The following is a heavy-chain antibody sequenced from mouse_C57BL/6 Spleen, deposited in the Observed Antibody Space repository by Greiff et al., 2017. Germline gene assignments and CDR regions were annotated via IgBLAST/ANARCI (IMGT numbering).Heavy chain of an antibody. Sequence: QVQLQQSGAELVMPGASVKLSCKASGYTFTSYWMHWVKQRPGQGLEWIGEIDPSDSYTNYNQKFKGKSTLTVDKSSSTAYMQLSSLTSEDSAVYYCARAVSYAMDYWGQGTSVTVSS. CDR2: IDPSDSYT. CDR3: ARAVSYAMDY. J-gene: IGHJ4*01. CDR1: GYTFTSYW. V-gene: IGHV1-69*01. D-gene: IGHD1-1*01.